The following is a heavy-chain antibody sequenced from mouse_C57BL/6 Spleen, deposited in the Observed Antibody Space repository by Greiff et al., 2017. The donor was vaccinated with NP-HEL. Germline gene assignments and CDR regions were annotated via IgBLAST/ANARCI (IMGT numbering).Heavy chain of an antibody. J-gene: IGHJ3*01. Sequence: EVQLQQSGPELVKPGASVKIPCKASGYTFTHYNMDWVKQSHGKSLEWIGDINPNNGGTIYNQKFKGKATLTVDKSSSTAYMELRSLTSEDTAVYYCAAHLPWFAYWGQGTLVTVSA. CDR3: AAHLPWFAY. CDR1: GYTFTHYN. V-gene: IGHV1-18*01. CDR2: INPNNGGT. D-gene: IGHD1-3*01.